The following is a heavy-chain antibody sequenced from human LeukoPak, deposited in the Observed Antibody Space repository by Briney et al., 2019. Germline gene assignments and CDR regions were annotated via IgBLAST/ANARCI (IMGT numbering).Heavy chain of an antibody. D-gene: IGHD2-21*01. J-gene: IGHJ4*02. CDR2: IFHTGNT. CDR3: ARNHDWAFDY. CDR1: GDSISRGHW. Sequence: SGTLSLTCAVSGDSISRGHWWNWVGQPPGKRLEWIGEIFHTGNTNYNPSLKSRVTMSVDKSKNQFSLNLTSVTATDTAVYYCARNHDWAFDYWGQGTLATVSS. V-gene: IGHV4-4*02.